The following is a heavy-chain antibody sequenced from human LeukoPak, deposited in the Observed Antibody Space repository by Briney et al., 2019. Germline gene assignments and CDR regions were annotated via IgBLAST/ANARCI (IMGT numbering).Heavy chain of an antibody. D-gene: IGHD6-13*01. CDR3: ARDVAGIAAAGAPPPEDWYFDL. CDR1: GSTFSSYR. V-gene: IGHV3-21*01. J-gene: IGHJ2*01. CDR2: ISSSSSYI. Sequence: GGSLRLSCAASGSTFSSYRMNRVRQAPGKGLEWDPSISSSSSYINYADSVKGRFTISRDNAKNSLYLQMNSLRAEDTAVYYCARDVAGIAAAGAPPPEDWYFDLWGRGTLVTVSS.